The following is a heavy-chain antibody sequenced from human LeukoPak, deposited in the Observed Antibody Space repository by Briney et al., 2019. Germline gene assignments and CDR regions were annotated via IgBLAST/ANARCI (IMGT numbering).Heavy chain of an antibody. V-gene: IGHV1-46*01. CDR1: GYTFTSYY. J-gene: IGHJ4*02. Sequence: GASVKVSCKASGYTFTSYYMHWVRQAPGQGLEWMGIINPSGGSTSYAQKFQGRVTMTRDTSTSTVYMELSSLRSEDTAVYYCARVSGFLEWCNYGYFDYWGQGTLVTVSS. D-gene: IGHD3-3*01. CDR3: ARVSGFLEWCNYGYFDY. CDR2: INPSGGST.